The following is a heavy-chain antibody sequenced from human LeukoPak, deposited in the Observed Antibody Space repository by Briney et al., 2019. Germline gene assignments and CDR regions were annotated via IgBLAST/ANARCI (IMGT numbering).Heavy chain of an antibody. CDR2: IYYRGNT. Sequence: PSETLSLTCTVSGGSFTDYYWGWVRQPPGKGLEWIGSIYYRGNTFYNPSLRNRVSISIDTSKGRFSLNLNSVTAADTAVYFCTRDPAHGTQDSWGQGTLAPVS. CDR1: GGSFTDYY. V-gene: IGHV4-39*07. CDR3: TRDPAHGTQDS. D-gene: IGHD1-26*01. J-gene: IGHJ4*02.